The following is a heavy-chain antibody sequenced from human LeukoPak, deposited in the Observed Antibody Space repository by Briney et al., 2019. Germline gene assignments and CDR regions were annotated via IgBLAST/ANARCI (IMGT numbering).Heavy chain of an antibody. Sequence: GESLKISCKGSGYSFTSYWIGWVRQVPGKGLEWMGIVYPGDSDTRYSSSFQGQVTISADKSISTAYLQWRSLQASDTAMYYCARQRGHFGLDSFDVWGQGTMVTVSP. D-gene: IGHD3-10*01. CDR2: VYPGDSDT. J-gene: IGHJ3*01. CDR1: GYSFTSYW. CDR3: ARQRGHFGLDSFDV. V-gene: IGHV5-51*01.